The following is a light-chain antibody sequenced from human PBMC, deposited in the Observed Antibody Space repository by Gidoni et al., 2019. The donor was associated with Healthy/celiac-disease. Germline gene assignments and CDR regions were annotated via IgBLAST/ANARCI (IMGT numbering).Light chain of an antibody. CDR2: AAS. J-gene: IGKJ2*04. CDR1: QGISSY. Sequence: DIQLTQSPSFLSASVGDRVTITCRASQGISSYLAWYQQKPGKAPKLLIYAASTLQSGVPSRFSGSGSGTEFTRTISSLQPEDFATYYCQQLNSYPPSSFGQXTKLEIK. V-gene: IGKV1-9*01. CDR3: QQLNSYPPSS.